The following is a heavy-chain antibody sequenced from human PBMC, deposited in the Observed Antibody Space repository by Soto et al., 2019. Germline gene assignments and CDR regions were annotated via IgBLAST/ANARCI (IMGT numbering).Heavy chain of an antibody. CDR1: GYSISSGYY. D-gene: IGHD2-2*02. V-gene: IGHV4-38-2*02. J-gene: IGHJ6*02. CDR3: ARDGGGYCSSTSCYSYYYYGMDV. CDR2: IYHSGST. Sequence: SETLSLTCAVSGYSISSGYYWGWIRQPPGKGLAWIGSIYHSGSTYYNPSLKSRVTISVDTSKNQFSLKLSSVTAADTAVYYCARDGGGYCSSTSCYSYYYYGMDVWGQGTTVTVSS.